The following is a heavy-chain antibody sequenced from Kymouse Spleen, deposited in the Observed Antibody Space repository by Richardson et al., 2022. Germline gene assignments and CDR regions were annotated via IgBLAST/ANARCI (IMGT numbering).Heavy chain of an antibody. D-gene: IGHD3-10*01. CDR2: INHSGST. CDR3: AREIYGSGSYSDWFDP. CDR1: GGSFSGYY. V-gene: IGHV4-34*01. Sequence: QVQLQQWGAGLLKPSETLSLTCAVYGGSFSGYYWSWIRQPPGKGLEWIGEINHSGSTNYNPSLKSRVTISVDTSKNQFSLKLSSVTAADTAVYYCAREIYGSGSYSDWFDPWGQGTLVTVSS. J-gene: IGHJ5*02.